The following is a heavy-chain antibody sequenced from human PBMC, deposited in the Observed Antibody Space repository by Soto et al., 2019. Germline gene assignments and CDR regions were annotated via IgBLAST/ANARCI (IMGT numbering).Heavy chain of an antibody. CDR1: GGSISSGGYY. CDR3: ARDRVVVVPAAIYYYYGMDV. D-gene: IGHD2-2*02. Sequence: SETLSLTCTVSGGSISSGGYYWSWIRQHPGKGLEWIGYIYYSGSTYYNPSLKSRVTISVDTSKNRFSLKLSSVTAADTAVYYCARDRVVVVPAAIYYYYGMDVWGQGTTVTVAS. J-gene: IGHJ6*02. CDR2: IYYSGST. V-gene: IGHV4-31*03.